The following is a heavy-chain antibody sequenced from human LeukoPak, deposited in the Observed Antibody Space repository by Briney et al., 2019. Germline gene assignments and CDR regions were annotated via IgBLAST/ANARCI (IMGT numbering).Heavy chain of an antibody. D-gene: IGHD2-15*01. J-gene: IGHJ4*02. Sequence: PSETLSLTCSGSGVTISSGGYYWSWLGQRPGKGVERIGYIYYSSNAYYNPSLKSRVTISVDKSKNHFSLELSSVTAADTAVYYCARVRSGSSPKYFYDWGQGTLVTVSS. CDR3: ARVRSGSSPKYFYD. V-gene: IGHV4-31*03. CDR1: GVTISSGGYY. CDR2: IYYSSNA.